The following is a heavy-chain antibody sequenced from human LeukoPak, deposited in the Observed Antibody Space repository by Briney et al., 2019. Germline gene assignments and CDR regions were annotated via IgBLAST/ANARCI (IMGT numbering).Heavy chain of an antibody. V-gene: IGHV1-69*05. CDR3: ERCKLFWELLNYYYMDV. CDR2: IIPIFGTA. CDR1: GGTFSSYA. Sequence: SVKVSCKASGGTFSSYAISWVRQAPGQGLEWMGGIIPIFGTANYAQKFQGRVTITTDESTSTAYMELSSLRSEDTAVYYCERCKLFWELLNYYYMDVWGKGTTVTVSS. J-gene: IGHJ6*03. D-gene: IGHD1-26*01.